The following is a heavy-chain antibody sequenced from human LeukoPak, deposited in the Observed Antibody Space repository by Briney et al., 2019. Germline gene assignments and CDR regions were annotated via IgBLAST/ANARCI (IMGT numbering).Heavy chain of an antibody. CDR1: GFTFSSYS. CDR3: ARENGYYDSSGYYYVGPYYFDY. Sequence: GGSLRLSCAASGFTFSSYSMNWVRQAPGKGLEWVSSISSSSSYIYYADSVKGRFTISRDNAKNSLYLQMNSLRAEDTAVYYCARENGYYDSSGYYYVGPYYFDYWGQGTLVTVSS. J-gene: IGHJ4*02. V-gene: IGHV3-21*04. D-gene: IGHD3-22*01. CDR2: ISSSSSYI.